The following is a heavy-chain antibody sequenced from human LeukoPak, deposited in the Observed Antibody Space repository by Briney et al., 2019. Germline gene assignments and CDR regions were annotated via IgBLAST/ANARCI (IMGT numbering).Heavy chain of an antibody. CDR2: IYRGGST. CDR1: GGSISSGGYS. V-gene: IGHV4-30-2*01. Sequence: PSETLSLTCAVSGGSISSGGYSWSWIRQPPGKGLEWIGYIYRGGSTYYNPSLKSRVTISVDRSKNQFSLRLTSATAADTAVYYRARAPDCSGGSCYSPFFDYWGQGTLVTVSS. J-gene: IGHJ4*02. CDR3: ARAPDCSGGSCYSPFFDY. D-gene: IGHD2-15*01.